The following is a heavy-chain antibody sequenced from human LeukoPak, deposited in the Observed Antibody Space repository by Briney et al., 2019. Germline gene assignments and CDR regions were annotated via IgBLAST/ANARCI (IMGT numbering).Heavy chain of an antibody. Sequence: SETLSLTCTVSGGSISSSSYYWGWIRQPPGKGLEWIGSIYYSGSTYYNPSLKSRVTISVDTSKNQFSLKRSSVTAADTAVYYCARLSTALYYDFWSGLYYFDYWGQGTLVTVSS. CDR1: GGSISSSSYY. CDR3: ARLSTALYYDFWSGLYYFDY. CDR2: IYYSGST. D-gene: IGHD3-3*01. J-gene: IGHJ4*02. V-gene: IGHV4-39*01.